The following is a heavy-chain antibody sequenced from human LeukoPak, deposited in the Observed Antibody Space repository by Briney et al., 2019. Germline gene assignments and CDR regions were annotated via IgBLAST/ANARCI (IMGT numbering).Heavy chain of an antibody. V-gene: IGHV4-39*07. CDR3: ARGRAYGDFDY. CDR1: GGSISSNSYY. CDR2: IFYSGST. D-gene: IGHD4-17*01. Sequence: SETLSLTCTVSGGSISSNSYYWGWIRQPPGKGLEWIGSIFYSGSTYYNPSLKSRVTISVDTSKNQFSLKLSSVTAADTAVYYCARGRAYGDFDYWGQGTLVTVSS. J-gene: IGHJ4*02.